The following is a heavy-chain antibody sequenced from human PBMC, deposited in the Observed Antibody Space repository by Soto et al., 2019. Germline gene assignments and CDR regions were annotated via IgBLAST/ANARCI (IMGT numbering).Heavy chain of an antibody. CDR3: ARVRGESEQLANYGMDA. J-gene: IGHJ6*02. D-gene: IGHD6-6*01. V-gene: IGHV1-18*01. CDR2: ISAYNGNR. CDR1: GYTFTNYG. Sequence: QVQLVQSGGEVKKPGASVKVSCKASGYTFTNYGISWVRQAPGQGLEWMGWISAYNGNRKYAQKLQDRVTMTTDTCTNTAYMELRSLRSDDTAMYYCARVRGESEQLANYGMDAWGQGTTVTVFS.